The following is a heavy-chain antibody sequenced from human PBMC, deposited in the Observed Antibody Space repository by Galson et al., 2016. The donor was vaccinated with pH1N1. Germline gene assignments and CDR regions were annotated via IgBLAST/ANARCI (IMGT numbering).Heavy chain of an antibody. CDR2: IYFTGST. V-gene: IGHV4-38-2*01. Sequence: VSGYSISVGHYWAWIRQSPGKGLEWIGSIYFTGSTYYNPSLNNRVTMSVDTSKHQFSLKLTSVTAADTAVYYCARRGYTYGEDAFDLWGQGTMVTVS. CDR1: GYSISVGHY. CDR3: ARRGYTYGEDAFDL. D-gene: IGHD5-18*01. J-gene: IGHJ3*01.